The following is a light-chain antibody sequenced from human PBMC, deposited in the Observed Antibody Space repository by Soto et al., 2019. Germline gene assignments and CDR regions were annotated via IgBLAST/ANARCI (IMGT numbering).Light chain of an antibody. CDR3: QQRQHWPRLT. V-gene: IGKV3-11*01. Sequence: ETVLTQSPATLSLSPGETATLSCRASQSVSKYLAWYQQKPGQAPRLLIYDASNRATGIPARFSGSGSGTDFTLPISSLGPEDCAVYYCQQRQHWPRLTVGGGTKVEI. J-gene: IGKJ4*01. CDR2: DAS. CDR1: QSVSKY.